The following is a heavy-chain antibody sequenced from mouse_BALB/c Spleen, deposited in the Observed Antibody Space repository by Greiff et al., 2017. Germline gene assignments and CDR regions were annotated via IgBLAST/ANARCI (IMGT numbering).Heavy chain of an antibody. Sequence: QVQLQQSGAELMKPGASVKISCKATGYTFSSYWIEWVKQRPGHGLEWIGEILPGSGSTNYNEKFKGKATFTADTSSNTDYMQLSSLTSEDSAVYYCARRLLRFYYAMDYWGQGTSVTVSS. V-gene: IGHV1-9*01. CDR1: GYTFSSYW. D-gene: IGHD1-1*01. CDR2: ILPGSGST. CDR3: ARRLLRFYYAMDY. J-gene: IGHJ4*01.